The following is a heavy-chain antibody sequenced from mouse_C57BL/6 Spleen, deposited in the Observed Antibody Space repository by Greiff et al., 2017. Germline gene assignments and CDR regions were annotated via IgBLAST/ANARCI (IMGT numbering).Heavy chain of an antibody. D-gene: IGHD2-2*01. CDR3: ARSSMVTTPWWTY. CDR1: GYTFTSYW. Sequence: VQLQQPGTELVKPGASVKLSCKASGYTFTSYWMPWVKQRPGQGLEWIGNINPSNGGTNYNEKFKSKATLTVDKSSSTAYMQLSSLTSEDSAVYYCARSSMVTTPWWTYWGQGTLVTVSA. CDR2: INPSNGGT. J-gene: IGHJ3*01. V-gene: IGHV1-53*01.